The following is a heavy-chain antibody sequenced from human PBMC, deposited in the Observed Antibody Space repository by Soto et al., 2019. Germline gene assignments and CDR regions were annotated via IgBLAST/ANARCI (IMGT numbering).Heavy chain of an antibody. CDR1: GGSISSYY. J-gene: IGHJ4*02. V-gene: IGHV4-59*01. CDR2: IYYSGST. D-gene: IGHD6-19*01. Sequence: SETLSLTCTVSGGSISSYYWSWIRLPPGKGLEWIGYIYYSGSTNYNPFLKSRVTISVDMSKNQFSLNLSSVTAADTAVYYCARGRYSSGSYYFDYWGQGTLVTVSS. CDR3: ARGRYSSGSYYFDY.